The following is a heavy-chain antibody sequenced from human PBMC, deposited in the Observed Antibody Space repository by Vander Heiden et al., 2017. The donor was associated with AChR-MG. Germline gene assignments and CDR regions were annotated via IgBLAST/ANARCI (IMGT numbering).Heavy chain of an antibody. V-gene: IGHV3-48*02. CDR2: IIDSRNI. J-gene: IGHJ4*02. D-gene: IGHD6-13*01. CDR1: GFTFSNYN. CDR3: ARSSSLDY. Sequence: EVQLVESGGGLVQPGGSLRLSCAASGFTFSNYNMNWVRQAPGKGLEWVSVIIDSRNIYYADSVKGRFTISRDNAKNSLYLQMNSLRDEDTAVYYCARSSSLDYWGQGTLVTVSS.